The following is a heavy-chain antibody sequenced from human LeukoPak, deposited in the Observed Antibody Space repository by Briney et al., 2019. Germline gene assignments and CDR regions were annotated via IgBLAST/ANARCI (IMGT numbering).Heavy chain of an antibody. CDR3: ARGDDSLSNLDY. CDR1: GGSISSHY. CDR2: IYYSGST. Sequence: PSETLSLTCTVSGGSISSHYWSWIRQPPGKGLEWIGYIYYSGSTNYNPSLKSRVTISVDTSKNQFSLKLSSATAADTAVYYCARGDDSLSNLDYWGQGTLVTVSS. D-gene: IGHD3-22*01. V-gene: IGHV4-59*11. J-gene: IGHJ4*02.